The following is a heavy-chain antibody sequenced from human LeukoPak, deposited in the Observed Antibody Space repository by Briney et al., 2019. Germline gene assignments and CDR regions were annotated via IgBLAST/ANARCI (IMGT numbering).Heavy chain of an antibody. CDR2: IYYRGST. Sequence: SETLSLTCTVSGDSINSYYWSWIRQPPGKGLQWIGYIYYRGSTSYNPSLKGRVTISVDTSKNHFSLKLTSVTAADTAVYYCAREDDSGYDWFDPWGQGTLVTVSS. CDR3: AREDDSGYDWFDP. CDR1: GDSINSYY. J-gene: IGHJ5*02. D-gene: IGHD5-12*01. V-gene: IGHV4-59*01.